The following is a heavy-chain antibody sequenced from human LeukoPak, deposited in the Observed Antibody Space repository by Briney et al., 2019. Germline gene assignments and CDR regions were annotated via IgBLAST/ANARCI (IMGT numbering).Heavy chain of an antibody. CDR3: AKTSIAVDRGAFDI. CDR1: GFTFSRYW. J-gene: IGHJ3*02. V-gene: IGHV3-74*01. D-gene: IGHD6-19*01. Sequence: PGGSLRLSCAASGFTFSRYWIHWVRQAPGKGLVWVSRINNDGSDTIYADSVKGRFAMSRDNAKNMVFLQMNSLRAEDTAVYYCAKTSIAVDRGAFDIWGQGTMVTVSS. CDR2: INNDGSDT.